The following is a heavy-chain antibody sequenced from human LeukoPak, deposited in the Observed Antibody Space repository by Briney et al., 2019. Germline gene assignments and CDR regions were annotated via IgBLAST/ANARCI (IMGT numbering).Heavy chain of an antibody. V-gene: IGHV3-21*01. CDR2: ISGGSGYI. D-gene: IGHD6-19*01. CDR3: ARAIAVAEGY. J-gene: IGHJ4*02. Sequence: GGSLRLSCAASGFTFSSYSMNWVRQAPGKGLEWGSYISGGSGYIYYADSVKGRFTISRDNAKNSLYLQMNSLRAEDTAVYYCARAIAVAEGYWGQGTLVTVSS. CDR1: GFTFSSYS.